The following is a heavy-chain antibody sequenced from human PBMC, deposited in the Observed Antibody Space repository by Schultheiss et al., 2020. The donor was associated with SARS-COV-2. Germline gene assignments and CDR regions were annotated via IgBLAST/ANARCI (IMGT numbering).Heavy chain of an antibody. CDR3: TRDPTASSGWYVYWFDP. CDR2: IRSKAYGGTT. CDR1: GFTFSSYW. D-gene: IGHD6-19*01. Sequence: GGSLRLSCAASGFTFSSYWMSWVRQAPGKGLEWVGFIRSKAYGGTTEYAASVKGRFTISRDDSKSIAYLQMNSLKTEDTAVYYCTRDPTASSGWYVYWFDPWGQGTLVTVSS. J-gene: IGHJ5*02. V-gene: IGHV3-49*04.